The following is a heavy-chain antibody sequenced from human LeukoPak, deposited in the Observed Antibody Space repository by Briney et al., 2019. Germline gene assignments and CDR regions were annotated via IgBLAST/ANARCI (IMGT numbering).Heavy chain of an antibody. CDR1: GDSISSDGYS. CDR2: IYHSGST. J-gene: IGHJ4*02. CDR3: ARDSEGTTFDY. D-gene: IGHD4-11*01. V-gene: IGHV4-30-2*05. Sequence: SETLSLTCAVSGDSISSDGYSWSWIRQPPGKGLEWIGYIYHSGSTYYNPSLKSRVTISVDTSKNQFSLKLSSVTAADTAVYYCARDSEGTTFDYWGQGTLVTVSS.